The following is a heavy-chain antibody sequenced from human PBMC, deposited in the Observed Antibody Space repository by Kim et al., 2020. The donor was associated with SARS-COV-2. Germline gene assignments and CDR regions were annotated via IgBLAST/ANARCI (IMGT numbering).Heavy chain of an antibody. V-gene: IGHV1-3*01. CDR3: ARDEMATNRLLYYFDY. CDR1: GYTFTSYA. CDR2: INAGNGNT. J-gene: IGHJ4*02. Sequence: ASVKVSCKASGYTFTSYAMHWVRQAPGQRLEWMGWINAGNGNTKYSQKFQGRVTITRDTSASTANMELSSLRSEDTAVYYCARDEMATNRLLYYFDYWGQGTLVTVSS. D-gene: IGHD5-12*01.